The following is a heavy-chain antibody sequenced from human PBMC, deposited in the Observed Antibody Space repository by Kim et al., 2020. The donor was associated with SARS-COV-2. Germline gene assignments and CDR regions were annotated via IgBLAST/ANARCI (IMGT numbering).Heavy chain of an antibody. V-gene: IGHV4-59*01. CDR1: GGSMSSSY. Sequence: SETLSLICTVSGGSMSSSYWSWIRQPPGKGLEWIGYIDDSGSTNYNPSLKSRVTISIDTSKNQFSLKLSSVTAADTAVYYCARDAKYYDSTGWWWFDPWG. CDR2: IDDSGST. D-gene: IGHD3-22*01. CDR3: ARDAKYYDSTGWWWFDP. J-gene: IGHJ5*02.